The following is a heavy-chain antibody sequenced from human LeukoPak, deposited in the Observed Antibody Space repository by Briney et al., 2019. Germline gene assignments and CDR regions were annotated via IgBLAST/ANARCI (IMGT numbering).Heavy chain of an antibody. Sequence: SETLSLTCNVSGYSINRGYYWGWIRQPPGKGLEWVGSIYHSGSTYYNPSLKSRVTISVDTSKNQFSLKLISVTAADTAVYYCARGRAGRYMDVWGKGTTVTVSS. J-gene: IGHJ6*03. CDR2: IYHSGST. CDR3: ARGRAGRYMDV. CDR1: GYSINRGYY. V-gene: IGHV4-38-2*02. D-gene: IGHD1-26*01.